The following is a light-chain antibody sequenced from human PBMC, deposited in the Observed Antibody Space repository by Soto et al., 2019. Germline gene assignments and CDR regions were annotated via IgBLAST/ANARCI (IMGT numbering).Light chain of an antibody. Sequence: EIVLTQSPGTLSLSPGERATLSCRASQSVSSSYLAWYQQKPGQAPRLLIYGAASRATGIPDRFSGSGSGTVFTLTIIRLEAEDFAVYYCHQYGSSPRTFGHGTKVEIK. CDR2: GAA. CDR1: QSVSSSY. J-gene: IGKJ1*01. V-gene: IGKV3-20*01. CDR3: HQYGSSPRT.